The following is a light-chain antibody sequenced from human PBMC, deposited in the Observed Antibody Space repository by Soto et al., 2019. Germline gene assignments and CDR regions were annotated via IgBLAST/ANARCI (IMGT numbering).Light chain of an antibody. J-gene: IGLJ3*02. Sequence: QSALTQPASVSGSPGQTITISCTGTSSDVGGYNYLSWYQQHPGKAPKVMIYEVSNRPSGVSNSFSGSKSGNTASLTISGLQAEDEADYFCSSYTTSGTPVFGGGTKLTVL. CDR3: SSYTTSGTPV. V-gene: IGLV2-14*01. CDR2: EVS. CDR1: SSDVGGYNY.